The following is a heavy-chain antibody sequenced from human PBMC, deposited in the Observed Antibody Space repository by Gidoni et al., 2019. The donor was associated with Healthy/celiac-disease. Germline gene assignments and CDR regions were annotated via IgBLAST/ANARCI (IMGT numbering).Heavy chain of an antibody. CDR1: GGSFRGSY. J-gene: IGHJ4*02. CDR3: ARGGPPYDFWSGYQYYFDY. V-gene: IGHV4-34*01. Sequence: QVQLQQWGAGLLKPSETLSLTCAVYGGSFRGSYWSWIRQPPGKGLEWIGEINHRGSTNYNPSLKSRVTISVDTSKNQFSLKLSSVTAADTAVYYCARGGPPYDFWSGYQYYFDYWGQGTLVTVSS. CDR2: INHRGST. D-gene: IGHD3-3*01.